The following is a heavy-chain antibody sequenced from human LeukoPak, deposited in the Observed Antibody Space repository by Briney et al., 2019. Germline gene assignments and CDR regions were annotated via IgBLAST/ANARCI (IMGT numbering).Heavy chain of an antibody. V-gene: IGHV3-21*01. D-gene: IGHD1-26*01. CDR1: GFTFSSYS. J-gene: IGHJ6*03. Sequence: GGSLRLSCAASGFTFSSYSMNWVRQAPGKGLEWVSSISSSSSYIYYADSVKGRFTISRDNAKNSLYLQMNSLRAEDTAVYYCAREGRSGSYYHYYHYMDVWGKGTTVTVSS. CDR3: AREGRSGSYYHYYHYMDV. CDR2: ISSSSSYI.